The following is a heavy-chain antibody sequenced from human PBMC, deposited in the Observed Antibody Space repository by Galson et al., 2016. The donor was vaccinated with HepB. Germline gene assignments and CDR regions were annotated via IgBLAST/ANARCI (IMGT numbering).Heavy chain of an antibody. Sequence: SLRLSCAASGFTFSHAWMSWVRQAPGKGLEWVGRVKSRLDGGTVNYAAPVKDRFTVSRADSKNTLYLQMHRLGIEDTGVYYCSHLPTVQQPYYFDHWGQGTLVTFSS. J-gene: IGHJ4*02. D-gene: IGHD4-17*01. CDR3: SHLPTVQQPYYFDH. CDR2: VKSRLDGGTV. CDR1: GFTFSHAW. V-gene: IGHV3-15*01.